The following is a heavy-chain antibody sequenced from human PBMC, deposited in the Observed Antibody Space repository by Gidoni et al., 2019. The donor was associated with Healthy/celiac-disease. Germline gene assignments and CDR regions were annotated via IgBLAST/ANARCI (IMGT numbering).Heavy chain of an antibody. J-gene: IGHJ6*04. CDR2: ISSSSSYI. CDR1: GFTFSSYS. V-gene: IGHV3-21*01. CDR3: ARNYDFWSGYSTYYYYYGMDV. D-gene: IGHD3-3*01. Sequence: EVQLVESGGGLVKPGGSRGRSCAASGFTFSSYSRHGVRQVPGKGLELVSSISSSSSYIYYPDSVKGRFTISRDNAKNSLYLQMNSLRAEDTAVYYCARNYDFWSGYSTYYYYYGMDVWGKGTTVTVSS.